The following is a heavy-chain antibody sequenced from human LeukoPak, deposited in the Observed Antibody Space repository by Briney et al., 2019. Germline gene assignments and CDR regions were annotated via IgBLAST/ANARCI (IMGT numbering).Heavy chain of an antibody. CDR3: ASNADSSGYYYGY. CDR1: GYSISSGYY. Sequence: SETLSLTCTVSGYSISSGYYWGWIRQPLGKGLEWIGSIYHSGSTYYNPSLKSRVTISVDTSKNQFSLKLSSVTAADTAVYYCASNADSSGYYYGYWGQGTLVTVSS. CDR2: IYHSGST. D-gene: IGHD3-22*01. J-gene: IGHJ4*02. V-gene: IGHV4-38-2*02.